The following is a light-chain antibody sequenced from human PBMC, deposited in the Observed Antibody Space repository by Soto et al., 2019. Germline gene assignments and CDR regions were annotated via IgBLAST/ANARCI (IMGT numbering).Light chain of an antibody. Sequence: EIVLTQSPATLSLSPGDRATLSCRASQSVSSYLAWYQQQPGQAPRLLIYAASNRATGIPASFSGSGSGTDFTLTITSLEPEDCAVDYFQQRSNWPSTFGGGTKLEIK. J-gene: IGKJ4*01. CDR1: QSVSSY. CDR2: AAS. CDR3: QQRSNWPST. V-gene: IGKV3-11*01.